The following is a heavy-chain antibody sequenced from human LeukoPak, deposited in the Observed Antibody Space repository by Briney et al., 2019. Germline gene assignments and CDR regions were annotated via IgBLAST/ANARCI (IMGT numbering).Heavy chain of an antibody. CDR1: GFTFSSYA. CDR3: AKGGSYYYYYYMDV. V-gene: IGHV3-23*01. CDR2: ISGSGGST. Sequence: GGSLRLSCAASGFTFSSYAMSWVRQAPGKGLEWVSGISGSGGSTYYAGSVKGRFTISRDNSKNTLYLQMNSLRAEDTAIYYCAKGGSYYYYYYMDVWGKGTTVTVSS. J-gene: IGHJ6*03. D-gene: IGHD5-18*01.